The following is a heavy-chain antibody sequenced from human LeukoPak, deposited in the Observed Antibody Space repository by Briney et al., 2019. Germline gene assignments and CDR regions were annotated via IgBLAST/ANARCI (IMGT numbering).Heavy chain of an antibody. V-gene: IGHV1-69*05. CDR1: GGTFISYA. CDR3: ARELPYSNYEAVYFDL. Sequence: GASVTVSCKASGGTFISYAISWVRQAPGQGLEWMGGIIPIFGTANYAQKFQGRVTITTDESTSTAYMELSSLRSEDTAVYYCARELPYSNYEAVYFDLWGRGTLVTVSS. J-gene: IGHJ2*01. CDR2: IIPIFGTA. D-gene: IGHD4-11*01.